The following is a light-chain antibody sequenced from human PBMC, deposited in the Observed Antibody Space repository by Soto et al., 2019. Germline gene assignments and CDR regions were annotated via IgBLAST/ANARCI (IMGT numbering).Light chain of an antibody. J-gene: IGLJ2*01. CDR2: YVS. Sequence: QSALTQPASLSGTPGQSITISCTGTSSDVGDYNYVSWYQQHPGKAPKLVIYYVSNRPSGVSNRSSGSKSGNTASLTISGLQAEDDSHYYWSSYTSNSVIFGGGTKVTVL. CDR3: SSYTSNSVI. V-gene: IGLV2-14*01. CDR1: SSDVGDYNY.